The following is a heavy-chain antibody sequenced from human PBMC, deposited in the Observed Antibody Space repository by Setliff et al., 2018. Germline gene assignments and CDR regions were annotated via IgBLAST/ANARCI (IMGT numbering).Heavy chain of an antibody. CDR3: ARDRSAYPYGLDV. J-gene: IGHJ6*01. V-gene: IGHV4-59*01. CDR2: IYHNGNT. D-gene: IGHD3-16*01. CDR1: GGSISPYF. Sequence: PSETLSLTCTVSGGSISPYFWSWIRQPPGKGLEWIGYIYHNGNTNFNPSLKSRVTMSVDTSKNQFALVLESVTAADTAVYYCARDRSAYPYGLDVWGQGTTVTVSS.